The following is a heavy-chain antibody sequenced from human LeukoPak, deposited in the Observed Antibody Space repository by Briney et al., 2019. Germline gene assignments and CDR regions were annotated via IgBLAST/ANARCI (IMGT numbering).Heavy chain of an antibody. D-gene: IGHD5-18*01. CDR3: ASGYGSGWFDR. V-gene: IGHV4-30-4*08. CDR1: GGSINRGY. CDR2: ILYSGST. J-gene: IGHJ5*02. Sequence: PSETLSLTCTVSGGSINRGYWSWVRQHPGKGLEWIGHILYSGSTFYNPSLKSRLTISLDTSKNQFSLKLTSVTAADMAVYYCASGYGSGWFDRWGQGTLVSVSS.